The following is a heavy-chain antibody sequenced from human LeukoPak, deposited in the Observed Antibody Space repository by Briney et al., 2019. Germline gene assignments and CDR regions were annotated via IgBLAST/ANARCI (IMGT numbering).Heavy chain of an antibody. CDR1: GFTFSSYG. Sequence: GGSLRLSCAASGFTFSSYGMHWVRQAPGKGLEWVAVIWYDGSNKYYADSVKGRFTISRDNSKNTLYLQMNSLRAEDTAVYYCAREVAGYDAFDIWGQGTMVTVSS. D-gene: IGHD6-19*01. V-gene: IGHV3-33*08. CDR3: AREVAGYDAFDI. CDR2: IWYDGSNK. J-gene: IGHJ3*02.